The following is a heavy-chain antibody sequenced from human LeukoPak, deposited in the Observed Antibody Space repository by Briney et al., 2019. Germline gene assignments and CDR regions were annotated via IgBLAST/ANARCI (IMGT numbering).Heavy chain of an antibody. J-gene: IGHJ4*02. V-gene: IGHV1-69*13. CDR3: ARDFYSSSWYCGGY. D-gene: IGHD6-13*01. CDR1: GYTFTGYY. CDR2: IIPIFGTA. Sequence: GASVKVSCKASGYTFTGYYMHWVRQAPGEGLEWMGGIIPIFGTANYAQKFQGRVTITADESTSTAYMELSSLRSDDTAVYYCARDFYSSSWYCGGYWGQGTLVTVSS.